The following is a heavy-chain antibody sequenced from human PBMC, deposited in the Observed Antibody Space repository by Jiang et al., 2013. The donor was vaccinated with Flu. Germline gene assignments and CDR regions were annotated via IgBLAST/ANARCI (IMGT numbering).Heavy chain of an antibody. CDR1: GFTFSSYG. D-gene: IGHD5-24*01. Sequence: VQLLESGGGVVQPGRSLRLSCAASGFTFSSYGMHWVRQAPGKGLEWVAVISYDGSNKYYADSVKGRFTISRDNSKNTLYLQMNSLRAEDTAVYYCAKDFNRRMAGHDAFDIWGQGTMVTVSS. CDR3: AKDFNRRMAGHDAFDI. CDR2: ISYDGSNK. V-gene: IGHV3-30*18. J-gene: IGHJ3*02.